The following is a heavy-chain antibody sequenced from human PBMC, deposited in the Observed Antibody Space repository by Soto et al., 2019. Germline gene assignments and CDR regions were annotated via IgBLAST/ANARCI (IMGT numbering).Heavy chain of an antibody. D-gene: IGHD6-13*01. J-gene: IGHJ6*02. V-gene: IGHV4-59*08. CDR2: FYYSGST. CDR3: ARHVHSSSWGIDV. Sequence: QVQLQESGPGLVKPSETLSLTCTVSGGSISSYYWSWIRQPPGKGLEWIGYFYYSGSTNNNPSLNGRVTIAVDTSKNQFSLKLTSVIAADTAMYYCARHVHSSSWGIDVWGQGTTVTVSS. CDR1: GGSISSYY.